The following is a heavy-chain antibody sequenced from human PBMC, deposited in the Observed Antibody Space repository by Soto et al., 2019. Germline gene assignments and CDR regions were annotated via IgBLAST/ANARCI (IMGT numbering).Heavy chain of an antibody. CDR1: GFTFSSYG. CDR3: AREHNSYHMDV. CDR2: ICAGGSNG. J-gene: IGHJ6*02. Sequence: QEQLLESGGGVVQPGRSLRLSCTASGFTFSSYGMHWVRQAPGTGLEWVALICAGGSNGYYTDSVKGRFTISRDDSKNTVYLPINRTRAEDTAVYYWAREHNSYHMDVWGQGTTVTVSS. V-gene: IGHV3-33*01.